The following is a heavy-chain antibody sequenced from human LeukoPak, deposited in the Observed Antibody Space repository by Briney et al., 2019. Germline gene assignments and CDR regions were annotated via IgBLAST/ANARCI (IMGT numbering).Heavy chain of an antibody. CDR2: IIPIFGTA. CDR3: ARGSPIFGVVIVGNPLADAFDI. CDR1: GGTFISYA. Sequence: ASVKVSCKASGGTFISYAISWVRQAPGQGLEWMGGIIPIFGTANYAQKFQGRVTITADESTSTAYMELSSLRSEDTAVYYCARGSPIFGVVIVGNPLADAFDIWGQGTMVTVSS. J-gene: IGHJ3*02. V-gene: IGHV1-69*13. D-gene: IGHD3-3*01.